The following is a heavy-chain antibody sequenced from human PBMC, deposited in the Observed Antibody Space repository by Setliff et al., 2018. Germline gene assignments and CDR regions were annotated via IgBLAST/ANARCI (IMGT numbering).Heavy chain of an antibody. V-gene: IGHV1-69*06. CDR1: GGTFGDYG. CDR2: IILIFDRT. J-gene: IGHJ4*02. Sequence: ASVKVSCKASGGTFGDYGITWVRQAPGQGLEWMGGIILIFDRTKYAQKFQGRVTITADKSTSTAYMELRSLRSDDTAVYYCARGVPELGTDWYGQRSFDFWGQGTLVTSPQ. CDR3: ARGVPELGTDWYGQRSFDF. D-gene: IGHD7-27*01.